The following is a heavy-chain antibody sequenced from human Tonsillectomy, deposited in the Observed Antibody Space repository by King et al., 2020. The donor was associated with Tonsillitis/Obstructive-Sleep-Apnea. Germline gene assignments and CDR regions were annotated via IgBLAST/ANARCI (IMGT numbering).Heavy chain of an antibody. CDR2: IYYSGST. J-gene: IGHJ6*02. V-gene: IGHV4-59*01. D-gene: IGHD3-22*01. Sequence: VQLQESGPGLVKPSETLSLTCTVSGGSISSYYWSWIRQPPGKGLEWIGYIYYSGSTNYNPSLKRRVTITVDTSKNQFSLKLSSVTAADPAVYYCARQTYYYDSSGYLPTDYYSMDVWGQGTTVTVSS. CDR3: ARQTYYYDSSGYLPTDYYSMDV. CDR1: GGSISSYY.